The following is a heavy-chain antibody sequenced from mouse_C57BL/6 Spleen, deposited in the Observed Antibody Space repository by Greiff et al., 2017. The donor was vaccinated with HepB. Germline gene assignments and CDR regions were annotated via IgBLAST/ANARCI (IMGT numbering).Heavy chain of an antibody. Sequence: QVTLKESGPGILQPSQTLSLTCSFSGFSLSTVGMGVGWIRQPSGKGLEWLAHIWWDDDKYYNPALKSRLTISKDTSKNQVFLKIANVDTADTATYYCARSTTVVAYAYFDYWGQGTTLTVSS. CDR1: GFSLSTVGMG. V-gene: IGHV8-8*01. D-gene: IGHD1-1*01. CDR3: ARSTTVVAYAYFDY. CDR2: IWWDDDK. J-gene: IGHJ2*01.